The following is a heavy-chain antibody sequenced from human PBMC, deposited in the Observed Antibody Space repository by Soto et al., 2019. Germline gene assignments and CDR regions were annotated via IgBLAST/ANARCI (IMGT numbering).Heavy chain of an antibody. V-gene: IGHV3-23*01. D-gene: IGHD2-21*02. CDR2: VSGSGGST. Sequence: PGGCVRLSCAASGCTVSSYGMIWVRKAPGKGLEWVSGVSGSGGSTYCVDSVKGRFTISRDTAKNSLSLQMNSLRAEDTALYYCARHAQDIVVVTGALAIWGHGTMVTVSS. CDR3: ARHAQDIVVVTGALAI. J-gene: IGHJ3*02. CDR1: GCTVSSYG.